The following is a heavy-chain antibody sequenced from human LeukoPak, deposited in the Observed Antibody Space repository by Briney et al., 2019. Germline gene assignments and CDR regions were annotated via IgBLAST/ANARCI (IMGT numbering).Heavy chain of an antibody. J-gene: IGHJ4*02. Sequence: TSETLSLTCTVSGGSISSYYWSWIRQPPGKGLEWIGYIYYSGSTNYNPSLKSRVTISVDTSKNQFSLKLSSVTAADTAVYYCAREGMDYYDSSGYSDYWGQGTLVTVSS. CDR2: IYYSGST. CDR3: AREGMDYYDSSGYSDY. CDR1: GGSISSYY. D-gene: IGHD3-22*01. V-gene: IGHV4-59*01.